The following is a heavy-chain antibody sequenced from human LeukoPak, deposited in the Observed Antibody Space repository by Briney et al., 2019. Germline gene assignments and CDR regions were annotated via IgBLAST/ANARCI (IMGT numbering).Heavy chain of an antibody. J-gene: IGHJ4*02. CDR3: ARDGVRYSYGFDY. D-gene: IGHD5-18*01. CDR2: INSDGSST. Sequence: GGSLRLSCAASGFTFSSYWMHWVRQAPGKGLVWVSRINSDGSSTIYADSVKGRFTISRDNAKNTLYLQMNSLRAEDTAVYYCARDGVRYSYGFDYWGQGTLVTVSS. V-gene: IGHV3-74*01. CDR1: GFTFSSYW.